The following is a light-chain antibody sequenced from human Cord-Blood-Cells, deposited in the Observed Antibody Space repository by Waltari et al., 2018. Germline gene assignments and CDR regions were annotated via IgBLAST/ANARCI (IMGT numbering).Light chain of an antibody. CDR2: DVS. CDR1: SRDVGGSHY. V-gene: IGLV2-14*03. Sequence: QSALTQPASVSGSPGQSITISCTGTSRDVGGSHYVSWYQQHPGKAPKLMIYDVSNRPSGVSNRFSGSKSGNTASLTISGLQAEDEADYYCSSYTSSSTWVFGGGTKLTVL. CDR3: SSYTSSSTWV. J-gene: IGLJ3*02.